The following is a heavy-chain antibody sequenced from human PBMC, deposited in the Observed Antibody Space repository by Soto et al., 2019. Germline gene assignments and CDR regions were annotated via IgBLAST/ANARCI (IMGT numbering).Heavy chain of an antibody. Sequence: EVQLVESGGGLVKPGGSLRLSCAASGFTFSSYSMNWVRQAPGKGLEWVSSISSSSSYIYYADSVKGRFTISRDNAKNSLYLQMNSLRAEDTAVYYCARDKWQQLAREVGWFEPWGQGTLVTVSS. CDR3: ARDKWQQLAREVGWFEP. CDR1: GFTFSSYS. J-gene: IGHJ5*02. CDR2: ISSSSSYI. D-gene: IGHD6-13*01. V-gene: IGHV3-21*01.